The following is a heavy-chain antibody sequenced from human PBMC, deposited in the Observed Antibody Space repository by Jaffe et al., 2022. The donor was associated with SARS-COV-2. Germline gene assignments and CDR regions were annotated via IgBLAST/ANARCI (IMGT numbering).Heavy chain of an antibody. CDR1: GFSFTNYW. CDR3: AGNENQRWYMDV. J-gene: IGHJ6*03. CDR2: IYPADSNT. V-gene: IGHV5-51*01. Sequence: EVQLEQSGAEVRKPGESLKISCKGSGFSFTNYWIAWVRQMPGKGLEWMGIIYPADSNTKYSPSFRGQVTISVDRSTTTAFLHWSSLTASDTAIYYCAGNENQRWYMDVWGNGTTVTVSS. D-gene: IGHD2-2*01.